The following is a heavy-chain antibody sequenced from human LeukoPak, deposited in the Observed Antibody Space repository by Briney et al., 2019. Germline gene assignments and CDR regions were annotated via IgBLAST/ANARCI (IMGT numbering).Heavy chain of an antibody. CDR2: TYYRSKWYN. D-gene: IGHD3-22*01. J-gene: IGHJ3*02. V-gene: IGHV6-1*01. Sequence: SQTLSLTCAISGDSASSNSAAWNWIRQSPSRGLEWLGRTYYRSKWYNDYAVSVKSRITINPDTSKNQFSLQLNSVTPEDTAVYYCARDRGTYYDSSGYQTNIDDAFDIWGQGTMVTVSS. CDR3: ARDRGTYYDSSGYQTNIDDAFDI. CDR1: GDSASSNSAA.